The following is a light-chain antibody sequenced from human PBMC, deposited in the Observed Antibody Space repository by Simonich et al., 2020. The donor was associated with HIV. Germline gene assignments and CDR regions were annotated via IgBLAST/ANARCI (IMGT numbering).Light chain of an antibody. V-gene: IGKV4-1*01. CDR3: QQYYSTPWT. CDR2: WAS. J-gene: IGKJ1*01. Sequence: DIVMTQSPDSLAVSLGERATINCKSSPCVLYRSNNKNYLAWYQQKPGQPPKLLFYWASTRESGVPDRFSGSGSGTDFTLTISSLQAEDVAIYYCQQYYSTPWTFGQGTKVEIK. CDR1: PCVLYRSNNKNY.